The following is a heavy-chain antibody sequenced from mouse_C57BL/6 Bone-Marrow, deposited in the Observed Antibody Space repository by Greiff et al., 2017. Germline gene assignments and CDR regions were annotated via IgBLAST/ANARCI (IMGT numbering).Heavy chain of an antibody. Sequence: VQLQQSGAELARPGASVKMSCKASGYTFTSYTMHWVKQRPGQGLEWIGYINPSSGYTKYKQKFKDKATLTADKSSSTAYLQLSSLTSEDSAVYYCARYHYGSSYGYWGQGTTLTVSS. CDR3: ARYHYGSSYGY. D-gene: IGHD1-1*01. CDR1: GYTFTSYT. J-gene: IGHJ2*01. CDR2: INPSSGYT. V-gene: IGHV1-4*01.